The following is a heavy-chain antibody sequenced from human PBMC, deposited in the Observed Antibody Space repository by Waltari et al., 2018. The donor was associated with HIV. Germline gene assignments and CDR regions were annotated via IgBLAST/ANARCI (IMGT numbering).Heavy chain of an antibody. V-gene: IGHV4-34*02. D-gene: IGHD3-16*01. Sequence: QVHLKQWGAGLLKPSATLSLTCAIQGLSFNDYYWFFREFYPTWHPPPPEHGLDWIRHSPEKGLELIGQIYHNGATNSNPSLKSRVSMSADSSKKQFSLRLISVTAADTAVYYCARGVSEDHIWGSYFDHWGQGTPVTVSS. CDR1: GLSFNDYY. CDR3: ARGVSEDHIWGSYFDH. CDR2: IYHNGAT. J-gene: IGHJ5*02.